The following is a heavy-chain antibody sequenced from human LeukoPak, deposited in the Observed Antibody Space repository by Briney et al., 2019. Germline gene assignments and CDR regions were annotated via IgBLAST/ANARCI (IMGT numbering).Heavy chain of an antibody. D-gene: IGHD6-19*01. Sequence: ASVKVSCKASGHTFTGYYMHWVRQAPGQGLEWMGWINPNSGGTNHAQKFQGRVSMTRDTSISTAYMELSGLRSDDTAVYYCAQSSGWDSLKYWGQGTLVIVSS. J-gene: IGHJ4*02. CDR2: INPNSGGT. CDR3: AQSSGWDSLKY. V-gene: IGHV1-2*02. CDR1: GHTFTGYY.